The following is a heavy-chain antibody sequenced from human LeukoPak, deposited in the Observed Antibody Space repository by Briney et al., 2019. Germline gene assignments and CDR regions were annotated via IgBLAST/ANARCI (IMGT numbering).Heavy chain of an antibody. CDR2: IIPILGIA. CDR1: GGTFSSYA. V-gene: IGHV1-69*04. D-gene: IGHD3-22*01. J-gene: IGHJ4*02. Sequence: VAPVKVSCKASGGTFSSYAISWVRQAPGQGLEWMGRIIPILGIANYAQKFQGRVTITADKSTSTAYMELSSLRSEDTAVYYCARDRDYYDSSGYPYYFDYWGQGTLVTVSS. CDR3: ARDRDYYDSSGYPYYFDY.